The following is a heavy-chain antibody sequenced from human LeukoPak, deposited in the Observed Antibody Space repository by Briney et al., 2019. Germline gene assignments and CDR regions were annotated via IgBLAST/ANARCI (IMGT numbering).Heavy chain of an antibody. J-gene: IGHJ6*02. CDR3: AKGNTIFGDVFNYYYYYGMDV. CDR2: ISGSGGST. D-gene: IGHD3-3*01. V-gene: IGHV3-23*01. Sequence: GGSLRLSCAASGFTVSSYYMTWVRQAPGKGLEWVSGISGSGGSTYYADSVKGRFTISRDNPKNTLYLQMNSLRVEDTAVYYCAKGNTIFGDVFNYYYYYGMDVWGQGTTVTVSS. CDR1: GFTVSSYY.